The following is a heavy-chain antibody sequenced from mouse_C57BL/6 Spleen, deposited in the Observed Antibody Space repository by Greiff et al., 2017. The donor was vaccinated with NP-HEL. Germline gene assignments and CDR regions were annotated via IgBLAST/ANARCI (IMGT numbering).Heavy chain of an antibody. D-gene: IGHD1-1*01. V-gene: IGHV3-6*01. J-gene: IGHJ4*01. CDR3: ASEGYYGSHYAMDY. CDR2: ISYDGSN. Sequence: EVKLMESGPGLVKPSQSLSLTCSVTGYSITSGYYWNWIRQFPGNKLEWMGYISYDGSNNYNPSLKNRISVTLDTSKNQFFLTLNAVTTEDTATYYCASEGYYGSHYAMDYWGQGTSVTVSS. CDR1: GYSITSGYY.